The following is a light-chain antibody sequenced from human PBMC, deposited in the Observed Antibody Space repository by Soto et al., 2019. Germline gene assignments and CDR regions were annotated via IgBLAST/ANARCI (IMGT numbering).Light chain of an antibody. CDR1: SSDVGGYNY. J-gene: IGLJ1*01. Sequence: QSVLTQPASVSGSPGQSITISCTGTSSDVGGYNYVSWYQQHPGKAPKLMIYEVSNRPSGVSNRFYGSKSGNTASLAISGLQAEDEADYYCSSYTSSRTDVFGTGTKVTVL. CDR2: EVS. V-gene: IGLV2-14*01. CDR3: SSYTSSRTDV.